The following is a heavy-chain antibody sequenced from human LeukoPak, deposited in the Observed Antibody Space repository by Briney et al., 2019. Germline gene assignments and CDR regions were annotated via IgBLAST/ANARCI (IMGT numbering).Heavy chain of an antibody. CDR2: IKQDGSEK. Sequence: GGSLRLSCAASGFTFSNFWMNWVRQAPGKGLEWAANIKQDGSEKYYVDSVRGRLTISRDNAKNSLYLQMNSLRAEDTAVYYCARGILTPQGYWGQGTLLTVSS. CDR1: GFTFSNFW. D-gene: IGHD1-14*01. J-gene: IGHJ4*02. CDR3: ARGILTPQGY. V-gene: IGHV3-7*01.